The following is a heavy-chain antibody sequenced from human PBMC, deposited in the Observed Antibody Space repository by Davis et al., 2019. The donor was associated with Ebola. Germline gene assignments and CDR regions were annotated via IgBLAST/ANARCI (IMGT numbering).Heavy chain of an antibody. V-gene: IGHV3-30*04. D-gene: IGHD2-15*01. J-gene: IGHJ4*02. CDR1: GFTFSSYA. CDR3: ARDLRYCSGGSCTKGLDY. CDR2: ISYDGSNK. Sequence: GESLKISCAASGFTFSSYAMHWVRQAPGKGLEWVAVISYDGSNKYYADSVKGRFTISRDNAKNSLYLQMNSLRAEDTAVYYCARDLRYCSGGSCTKGLDYWGQGTLVTVSS.